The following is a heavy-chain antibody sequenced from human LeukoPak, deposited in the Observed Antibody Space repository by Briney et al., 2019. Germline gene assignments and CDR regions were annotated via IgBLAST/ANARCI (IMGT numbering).Heavy chain of an antibody. J-gene: IGHJ5*02. V-gene: IGHV3-11*03. Sequence: GGSLRLSCAASGFTFSDYYMSWIRQAPGKGLEWVSYISSSSSYTNYADSVKGRFTISRDNAKNSLYLQMNSLRAEDTAVYYCARSIAVAPNGFDPWGQGTLVTVSS. CDR2: ISSSSSYT. CDR1: GFTFSDYY. CDR3: ARSIAVAPNGFDP. D-gene: IGHD6-19*01.